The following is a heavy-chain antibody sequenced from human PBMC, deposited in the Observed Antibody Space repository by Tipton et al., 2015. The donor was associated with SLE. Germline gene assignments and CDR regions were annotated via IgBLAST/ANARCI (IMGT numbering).Heavy chain of an antibody. CDR2: IIPILGIV. V-gene: IGHV1-69*05. Sequence: QSGAEVKKPGSSVKVSCKASGGTFSSYAISWVRQAPGQGLEWMGGIIPILGIVNYAQKFQGRVTITTDESTSTAYMELSSLRSEDTAVYHCAGAQSGLRYFQYWGQGTLVTVSS. CDR1: GGTFSSYA. J-gene: IGHJ1*01. D-gene: IGHD4/OR15-4a*01. CDR3: AGAQSGLRYFQY.